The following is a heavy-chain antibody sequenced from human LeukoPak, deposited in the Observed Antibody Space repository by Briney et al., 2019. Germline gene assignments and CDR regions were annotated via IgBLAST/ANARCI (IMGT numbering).Heavy chain of an antibody. Sequence: ASVKDSCKASGYTFTGYYMHWVRQAPGQGLEWMGWINPNSGGTNYAQKFQGRVTMTRDTSISTAYMELSRLRSDGTAVYYCARDDKRRYCSGGSCLGGYWGQGTLVTVSS. CDR3: ARDDKRRYCSGGSCLGGY. D-gene: IGHD2-15*01. CDR2: INPNSGGT. J-gene: IGHJ4*02. V-gene: IGHV1-2*02. CDR1: GYTFTGYY.